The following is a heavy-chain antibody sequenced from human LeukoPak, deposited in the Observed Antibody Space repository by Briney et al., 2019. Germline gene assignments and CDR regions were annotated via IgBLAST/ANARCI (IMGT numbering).Heavy chain of an antibody. CDR2: IYLSGNT. CDR1: GGSMRSSSYY. D-gene: IGHD1-7*01. J-gene: IGHJ4*02. V-gene: IGHV4-39*01. CDR3: ARRAYNWNSREDLDY. Sequence: SETLSLTCTVSGGSMRSSSYYWGWIRQPPGKGLEWIGSIYLSGNTNYNPSLKSRLTISVDTSKNQISPKLTSVTAADTAVYYCARRAYNWNSREDLDYWGQGTLVTVSS.